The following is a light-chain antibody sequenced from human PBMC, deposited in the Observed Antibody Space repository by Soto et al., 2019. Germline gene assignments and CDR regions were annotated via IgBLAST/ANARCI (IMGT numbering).Light chain of an antibody. V-gene: IGKV4-1*01. CDR1: QSVLYSSNNKNY. CDR2: WAS. J-gene: IGKJ1*01. CDR3: QQYYSLTWT. Sequence: DIVMTQSPASLAVSLGERATINCKSSQSVLYSSNNKNYLAWYQQKPGQPPKLLIYWASTRESGVPDRFSGSGSGTDFTLTISSLQAEDVAVYYCQQYYSLTWTFGQGTKVEIK.